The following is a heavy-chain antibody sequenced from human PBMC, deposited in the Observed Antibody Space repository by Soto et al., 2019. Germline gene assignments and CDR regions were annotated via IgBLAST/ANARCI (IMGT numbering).Heavy chain of an antibody. CDR2: IYPSGTT. CDR1: GDSISSYY. Sequence: SETLSLTCAVSGDSISSYYWSWIRQPAGKGLEWIGRIYPSGTTNYNPSLKSRLTTSVDTSKNQFSLSLRSVTAADTAVYFCARDDYGSAGMDVWGQGTTVTVSS. J-gene: IGHJ6*02. V-gene: IGHV4-4*07. CDR3: ARDDYGSAGMDV. D-gene: IGHD3-10*01.